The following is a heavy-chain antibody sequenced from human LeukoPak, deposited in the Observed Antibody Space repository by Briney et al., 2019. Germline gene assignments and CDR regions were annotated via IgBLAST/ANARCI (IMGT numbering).Heavy chain of an antibody. CDR3: ARDAGIITVGRDAFDM. D-gene: IGHD3-10*01. J-gene: IGHJ3*02. V-gene: IGHV4-39*07. CDR2: IYNSGST. CDR1: GGSISSSTSY. Sequence: SETLSLTCTVSGGSISSSTSYWGWIRQPPGKGLEWIGSIYNSGSTYYNPSLKSRVTISVDTSKNQFSLKLNSVTAADAAVYFCARDAGIITVGRDAFDMWGPGTMVTVSS.